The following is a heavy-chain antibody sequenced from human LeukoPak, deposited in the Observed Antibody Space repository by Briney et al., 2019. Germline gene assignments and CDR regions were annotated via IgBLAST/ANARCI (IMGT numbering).Heavy chain of an antibody. Sequence: PGGSLRLSCAASGFTFNDYAMTWVRQAPGKGLEFVSVISGNGISTDYTTSVKGRFRISRDNSMNTVFLQMDRLTTEDLGDYYCARDRGGPGMITFDYWGQGTLVTVSS. J-gene: IGHJ4*02. D-gene: IGHD3-16*01. CDR1: GFTFNDYA. CDR3: ARDRGGPGMITFDY. CDR2: ISGNGIST. V-gene: IGHV3-64*01.